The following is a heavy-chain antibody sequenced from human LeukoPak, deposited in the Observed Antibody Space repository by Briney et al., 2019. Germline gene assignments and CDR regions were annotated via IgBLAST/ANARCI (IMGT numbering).Heavy chain of an antibody. CDR2: INPSGGST. V-gene: IGHV1-46*01. CDR1: GYTFTSYY. Sequence: ASVKVSCKASGYTFTSYYMHWVRQAPGQGLEWMGIINPSGGSTSYAQKFQGRVTMTRDTSTSTVYMELSSLRSEDTAVYYCARELSSSWTHCYGMDVWGQGTTVTVSS. D-gene: IGHD6-13*01. J-gene: IGHJ6*02. CDR3: ARELSSSWTHCYGMDV.